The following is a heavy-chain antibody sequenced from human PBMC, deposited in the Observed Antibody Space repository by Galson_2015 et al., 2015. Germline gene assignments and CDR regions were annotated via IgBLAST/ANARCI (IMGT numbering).Heavy chain of an antibody. Sequence: SVKVSCKASGYTFTSYGISWVRQAPGQGLEWMGWISAYNGNTNYAQKLQGRVTITTDTSTSTAYMELRSLRSDDTAVYYCRTYSSSMNIDYWGQGTLVTVSS. CDR1: GYTFTSYG. V-gene: IGHV1-18*01. CDR2: ISAYNGNT. CDR3: RTYSSSMNIDY. J-gene: IGHJ4*02. D-gene: IGHD6-13*01.